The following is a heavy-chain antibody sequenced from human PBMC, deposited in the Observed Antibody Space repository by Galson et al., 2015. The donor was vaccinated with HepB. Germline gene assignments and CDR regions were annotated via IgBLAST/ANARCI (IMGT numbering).Heavy chain of an antibody. Sequence: SLRLSCAASGFTFNTYAMSWVRQAPGKGLEWVSAISGSGGSTSYADSVKGWFTISRDNSKNTLYLQMNSLRAEDTAVYYCARKFYYGSGPFYDLFDYWGQGSLLTAST. CDR2: ISGSGGST. CDR3: ARKFYYGSGPFYDLFDY. J-gene: IGHJ4*02. D-gene: IGHD3-10*01. CDR1: GFTFNTYA. V-gene: IGHV3-23*01.